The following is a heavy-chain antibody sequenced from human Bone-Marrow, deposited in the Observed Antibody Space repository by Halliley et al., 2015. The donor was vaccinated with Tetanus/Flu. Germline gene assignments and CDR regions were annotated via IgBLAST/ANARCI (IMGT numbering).Heavy chain of an antibody. CDR1: GGSISTSNL. CDR3: ARAPGGSGPGD. V-gene: IGHV4-4*02. CDR2: IYHSGST. J-gene: IGHJ4*02. Sequence: TLSLTCAVSGGSISTSNLWTWVRQPPEKGLEWIGEIYHSGSTNYNPSLKSRVTISIDKSKNQFSLKLSSVTAADTAIYYCARAPGGSGPGDWGQGTLVTVSS. D-gene: IGHD6-19*01.